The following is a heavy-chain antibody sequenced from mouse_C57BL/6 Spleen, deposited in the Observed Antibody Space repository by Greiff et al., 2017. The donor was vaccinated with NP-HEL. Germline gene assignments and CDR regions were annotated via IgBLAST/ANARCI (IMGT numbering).Heavy chain of an antibody. Sequence: QVQLQQPGAELVKPGASVKLSCKASGYTFTSYWMHWVKQRPGRGLEWIGRIDPNSGGTKYNEKFKSKATLTVDKPSSTSYMQLSSLTSEDSAVYYCASHFYYGSSHTWPTWYFDVWGTGTTVTVSS. CDR1: GYTFTSYW. CDR3: ASHFYYGSSHTWPTWYFDV. CDR2: IDPNSGGT. V-gene: IGHV1-72*01. J-gene: IGHJ1*03. D-gene: IGHD1-1*01.